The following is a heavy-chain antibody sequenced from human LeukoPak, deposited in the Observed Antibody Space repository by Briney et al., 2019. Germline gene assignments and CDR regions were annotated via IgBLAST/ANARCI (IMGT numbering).Heavy chain of an antibody. J-gene: IGHJ3*02. V-gene: IGHV3-30*04. D-gene: IGHD2-21*02. CDR3: ARDEAYCGGDCYPDAFDI. CDR2: ISYDGSNK. CDR1: GFTFSSYA. Sequence: GRSLRLSCAASGFTFSSYAMHWVRQAPGKGLEWVAVISYDGSNKYYADSVKGRFTISRDNSKNTLYRRMNSLRAEDTAVYYCARDEAYCGGDCYPDAFDIWGQGTMVTVSS.